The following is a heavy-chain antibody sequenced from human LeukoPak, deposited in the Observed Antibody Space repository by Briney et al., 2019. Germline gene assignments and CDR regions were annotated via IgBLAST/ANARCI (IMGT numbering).Heavy chain of an antibody. V-gene: IGHV3-53*01. CDR2: IYSGGST. D-gene: IGHD5-24*01. CDR1: GFIVSSNY. J-gene: IGHJ3*02. Sequence: GGSLRLSCAASGFIVSSNYMSWVRQAPGKGLEWVSVIYSGGSTYYADSVKGRFTISRDNSKNTLYLQMNSLRAEDTAVYYCASRDGYNVGYDAFDMWGQGTMVTVPS. CDR3: ASRDGYNVGYDAFDM.